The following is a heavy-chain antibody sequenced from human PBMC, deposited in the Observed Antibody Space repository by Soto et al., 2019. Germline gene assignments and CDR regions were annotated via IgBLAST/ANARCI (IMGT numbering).Heavy chain of an antibody. Sequence: PSETLSLTCTVSGGFISSSSYYWAWIRQPPGKRLEWIGSIYYSVSTYYNPSLKSRVTISVDTSKNQFSLKLSSVTAADTSVYYCARQDFDNSPYYDDYWGQGTRVTVSS. CDR1: GGFISSSSYY. CDR3: ARQDFDNSPYYDDY. J-gene: IGHJ4*02. D-gene: IGHD3-3*01. CDR2: IYYSVST. V-gene: IGHV4-39*01.